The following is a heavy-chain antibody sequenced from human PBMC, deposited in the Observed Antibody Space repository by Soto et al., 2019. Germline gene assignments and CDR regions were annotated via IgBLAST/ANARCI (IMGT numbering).Heavy chain of an antibody. CDR2: IKSGNGNT. CDR1: GYTFAAYT. Sequence: QVHLVQSGAEVKKPGASVKLSCKASGYTFAAYTMHWVRQAPGQRLEWMGWIKSGNGNTKYSQEFQGRVTITWDTSASTAYMELSSLRSEDTAVYYCARTFCSGGNCYSGVDYWGQGTLVTVSS. D-gene: IGHD2-15*01. CDR3: ARTFCSGGNCYSGVDY. J-gene: IGHJ4*02. V-gene: IGHV1-3*01.